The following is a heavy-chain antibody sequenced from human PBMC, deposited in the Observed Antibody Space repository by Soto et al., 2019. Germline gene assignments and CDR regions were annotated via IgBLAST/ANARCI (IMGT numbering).Heavy chain of an antibody. J-gene: IGHJ5*02. D-gene: IGHD2-15*01. CDR1: GGSISSSSYY. CDR2: IYYSGST. Sequence: PSETLSLTCTVSGGSISSSSYYWGWIRQPPGKGLEWIGCIYYSGSTYYNPSLKSRVTISVDTSKNQFSLKLSSVTAADTAVYYCARQVVAYCSGGRCYSPNRHWFDPWGQGTLVTVSS. V-gene: IGHV4-39*01. CDR3: ARQVVAYCSGGRCYSPNRHWFDP.